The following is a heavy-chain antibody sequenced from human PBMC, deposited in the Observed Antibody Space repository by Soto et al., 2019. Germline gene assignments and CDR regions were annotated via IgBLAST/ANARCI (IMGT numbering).Heavy chain of an antibody. CDR3: TREYCSSTSCRSNDY. J-gene: IGHJ4*02. CDR2: IRSKAYGGTT. Sequence: GGSLRLSCTASGFTFGDYAMSWVRQAPGKGLEWVGFIRSKAYGGTTEYAASVKGRFTISRDDSKSIAYLQMNSLKTEDTAVYYCTREYCSSTSCRSNDYWGQGTLVTVSS. V-gene: IGHV3-49*04. D-gene: IGHD2-2*01. CDR1: GFTFGDYA.